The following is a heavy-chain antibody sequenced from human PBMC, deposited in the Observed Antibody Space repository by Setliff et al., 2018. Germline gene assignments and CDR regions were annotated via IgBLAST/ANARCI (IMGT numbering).Heavy chain of an antibody. J-gene: IGHJ2*01. CDR3: ARAQVVFAISAPVWYFEV. Sequence: SETLSLTCAVYGGSFSGYQWSWIRQPPGKGLEWIGEINHSGSTNYNPSLKSRVSTSVEKSKNQFSLKLTSVTAADTAVYYCARAQVVFAISAPVWYFEVWGRGTQVTVSS. D-gene: IGHD2-21*01. CDR2: INHSGST. V-gene: IGHV4-34*01. CDR1: GGSFSGYQ.